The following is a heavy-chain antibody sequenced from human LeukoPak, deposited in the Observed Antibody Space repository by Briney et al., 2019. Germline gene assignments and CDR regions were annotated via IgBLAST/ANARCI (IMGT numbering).Heavy chain of an antibody. V-gene: IGHV3-53*01. CDR3: ARDPNFWSGYYYYYYMDV. D-gene: IGHD3-3*01. J-gene: IGHJ6*03. Sequence: GGSLRLSCAASGFTVSSNYMSWVRQAPGKGLEWVSVIYSGGSTYYADSVKGRFTISRDNSKNTLYLQMNSLRAEDTAVYYCARDPNFWSGYYYYYYMDVWGKGTTVTVSS. CDR1: GFTVSSNY. CDR2: IYSGGST.